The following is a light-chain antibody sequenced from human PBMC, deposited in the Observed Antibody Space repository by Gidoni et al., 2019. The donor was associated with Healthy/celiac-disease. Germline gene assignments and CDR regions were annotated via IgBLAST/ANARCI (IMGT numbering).Light chain of an antibody. Sequence: QSVLTQPPSASGTPGQSVTLPCSGSSSNIGSNTVNWYQQLPGTAPKLLIYSNNQRPSGVRDRFSGSKSGTSASLAISGLQSEDEADYYCAAWDDSLNGRVFGGGTKLTVL. V-gene: IGLV1-44*01. CDR1: SSNIGSNT. CDR3: AAWDDSLNGRV. CDR2: SNN. J-gene: IGLJ2*01.